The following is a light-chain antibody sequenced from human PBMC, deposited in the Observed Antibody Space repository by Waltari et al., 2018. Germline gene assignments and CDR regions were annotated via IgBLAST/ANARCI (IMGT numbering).Light chain of an antibody. CDR2: EVS. Sequence: QSALTQPPSASGSPGQSVTISCTGTSSDVGGYNSVPWYQQHPGKAPNLMIYEVSKRPSGVPDRFSGSKSGNTASLTVSGLQAEDEADYYCSSYAGSNNYVFGTGTKVTVL. J-gene: IGLJ1*01. CDR1: SSDVGGYNS. CDR3: SSYAGSNNYV. V-gene: IGLV2-8*01.